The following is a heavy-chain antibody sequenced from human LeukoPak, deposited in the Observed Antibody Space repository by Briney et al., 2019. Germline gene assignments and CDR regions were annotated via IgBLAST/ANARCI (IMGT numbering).Heavy chain of an antibody. CDR2: IEYDGSQK. Sequence: GGSLRLSCAASGAAFGFTFSGYGMHWVRQAPGKGLEWVAFIEYDGSQKHFADSVKGRFTISRDNSANTLYLQLNSLRVEDTAVYYCATGRGVPGYQYFDHWGQGTLVTVSS. D-gene: IGHD3-10*01. J-gene: IGHJ4*02. CDR1: GAAFGFTFSGYG. V-gene: IGHV3-30*02. CDR3: ATGRGVPGYQYFDH.